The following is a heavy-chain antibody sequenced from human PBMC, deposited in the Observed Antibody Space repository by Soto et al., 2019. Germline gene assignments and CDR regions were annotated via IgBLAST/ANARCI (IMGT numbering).Heavy chain of an antibody. CDR2: ITGRGDTT. CDR1: GFSFSTSS. V-gene: IGHV3-23*01. J-gene: IGHJ4*02. CDR3: ATIQGYLDY. Sequence: GGSLRLSCAVSGFSFSTSSMTWVRQAPGKGLEWVSAITGRGDTTYYADSVRGRFTISRDNSKNTLFLQMNSLRAEDTAVYYCATIQGYLDYWGQGTLVTRLL.